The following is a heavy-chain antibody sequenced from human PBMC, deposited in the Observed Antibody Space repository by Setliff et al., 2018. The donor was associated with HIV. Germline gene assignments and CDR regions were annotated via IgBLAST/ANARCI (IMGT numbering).Heavy chain of an antibody. D-gene: IGHD6-19*01. CDR3: ASVGPRYSSGWCPAY. V-gene: IGHV7-4-1*02. CDR1: GYTFTSYA. Sequence: ASVKVSCKASGYTFTSYAMNWVRQAPGQGLEWMGWINTKTGNPTYAQGFTGRFVFSLDTSVSTAYLQISSLKAEDTAVYYCASVGPRYSSGWCPAYWGQGTLVTVPQ. J-gene: IGHJ4*02. CDR2: INTKTGNP.